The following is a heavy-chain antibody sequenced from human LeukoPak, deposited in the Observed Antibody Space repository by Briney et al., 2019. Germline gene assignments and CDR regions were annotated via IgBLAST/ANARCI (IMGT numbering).Heavy chain of an antibody. CDR1: GFXFSRYG. V-gene: IGHV3-33*01. CDR3: ARPLVGDALDY. J-gene: IGHJ4*02. Sequence: PGGSLRLSCAASGFXFSRYGIHWVRQAPGKGQEWVACIWYDGSNEYYADSVKGRFTIFRDNSKNTLHLQMNSLRAEDTAVYYCARPLVGDALDYWGQGTLVTVSS. CDR2: IWYDGSNE. D-gene: IGHD1-26*01.